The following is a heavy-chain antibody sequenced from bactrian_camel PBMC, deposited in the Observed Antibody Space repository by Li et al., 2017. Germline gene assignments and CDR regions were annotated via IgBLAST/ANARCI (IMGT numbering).Heavy chain of an antibody. CDR1: GYAFSTYY. J-gene: IGHJ4*01. CDR2: ITSDGNNK. D-gene: IGHD5*01. CDR3: AAWWLGGGSLTD. Sequence: HVQLVESGGGLVQPGGSLRLSCAGSGYAFSTYYMSWVRQAPGKGLEWVSKITSDGNNKYYADSVKGRFTTSRDNAKNTVYLQMDSLKSEDTALYYCAAWWLGGGSLTDWGQGTQVTVS. V-gene: IGHV3-2*01.